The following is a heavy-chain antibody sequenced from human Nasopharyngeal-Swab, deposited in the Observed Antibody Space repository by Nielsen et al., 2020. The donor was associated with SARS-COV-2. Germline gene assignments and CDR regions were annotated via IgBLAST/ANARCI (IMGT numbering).Heavy chain of an antibody. CDR3: ARDQYPTYYHDSSGYQAI. Sequence: SVKVSCKASGGTFSSYAISWVRQAPGQGLEWMGGIIPIFGTANYAQKFQGRVTITADESTSTAYMELRSLRSDDTAVYYCARDQYPTYYHDSSGYQAIWGQGTLVTVSS. D-gene: IGHD3-22*01. V-gene: IGHV1-69*13. J-gene: IGHJ4*02. CDR1: GGTFSSYA. CDR2: IIPIFGTA.